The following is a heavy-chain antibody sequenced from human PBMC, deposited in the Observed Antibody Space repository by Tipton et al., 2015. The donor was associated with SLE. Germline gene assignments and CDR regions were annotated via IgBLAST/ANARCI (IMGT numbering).Heavy chain of an antibody. CDR3: IPRGYSGY. J-gene: IGHJ4*02. CDR1: GGSFSGHY. CDR2: IKSKADGGTT. V-gene: IGHV3-15*01. Sequence: TLSLTCAVYGGSFSGHYWSWIRQPPGKGLEWVGRIKSKADGGTTDYVAPVKGRFTMSRDDSKNTLYLQMNSLKTEDTAVYYCIPRGYSGYWGQGTLVTVSS. D-gene: IGHD5-12*01.